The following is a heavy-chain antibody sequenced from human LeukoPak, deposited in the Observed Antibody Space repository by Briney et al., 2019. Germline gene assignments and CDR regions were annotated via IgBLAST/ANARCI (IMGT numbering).Heavy chain of an antibody. Sequence: GQSLNISCKGSRYSFTSYCIGWARQMPVQGREWMGIIYSGDSDTRYSPSFQGQVNISADKSISTAYMELSRLRSDDTAVYYCARGARSYQYYFDYWGQGTLVTVSS. CDR3: ARGARSYQYYFDY. CDR1: RYSFTSYC. D-gene: IGHD1-26*01. V-gene: IGHV5-51*01. CDR2: IYSGDSDT. J-gene: IGHJ4*02.